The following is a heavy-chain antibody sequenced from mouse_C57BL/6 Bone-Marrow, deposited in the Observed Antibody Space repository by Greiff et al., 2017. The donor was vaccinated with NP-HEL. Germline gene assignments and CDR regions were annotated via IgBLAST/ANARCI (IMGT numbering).Heavy chain of an antibody. D-gene: IGHD2-5*01. CDR1: GYTFTSYG. J-gene: IGHJ4*01. Sequence: VQLKESGAELVRPGSSVKMSCKTSGYTFTSYGINWVKQRPGQGLEWIGYIYIGNGYTEYNEKFKGKVTLTSDTSSSTAYMQLSSLTSEYSAIYFCASPAYYSNYDYAMDYWGQGTSVTVSS. V-gene: IGHV1-58*01. CDR3: ASPAYYSNYDYAMDY. CDR2: IYIGNGYT.